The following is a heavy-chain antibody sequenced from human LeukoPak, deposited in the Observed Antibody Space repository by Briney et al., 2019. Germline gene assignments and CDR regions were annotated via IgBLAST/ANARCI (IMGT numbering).Heavy chain of an antibody. J-gene: IGHJ4*02. CDR1: GYTFTGYY. V-gene: IGHV1-2*02. Sequence: GASVKVSCKASGYTFTGYYMHWVRQAPGQGLEWMGWINPNSGGTNYAQKFQGRVTMTRDTSISTAYMELSRLRSDDTAVYYCARDLYISSSGWPERDYWGQGTLVPVSS. CDR3: ARDLYISSSGWPERDY. D-gene: IGHD6-19*01. CDR2: INPNSGGT.